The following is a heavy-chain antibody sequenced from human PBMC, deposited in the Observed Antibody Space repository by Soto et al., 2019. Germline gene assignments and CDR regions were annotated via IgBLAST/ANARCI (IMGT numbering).Heavy chain of an antibody. CDR2: ISGSGGIT. D-gene: IGHD5-12*01. Sequence: EVQLLESGGGLVQPGGSLRLSCAASGFIFSTYAMSWVRQAPGNGLEWFSAISGSGGITYYADSVKGRFTISRDNSKNNMYLQMNRLRVEDTAVYYCAKYNYYYSKSCMGCVDVWGQGTTVTVSS. CDR1: GFIFSTYA. V-gene: IGHV3-23*01. J-gene: IGHJ6*02. CDR3: AKYNYYYSKSCMGCVDV.